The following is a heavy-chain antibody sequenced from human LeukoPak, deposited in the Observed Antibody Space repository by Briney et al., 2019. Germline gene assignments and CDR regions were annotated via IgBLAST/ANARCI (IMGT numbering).Heavy chain of an antibody. Sequence: SVKVSCKASGGTFSSYAISWVRQAPGQGLEWMGRIIPIFGTANYAQKFQGRVTITTDESTSTAYVELSSLRSEDPAVYYCARVDQDISVAGAFQWGEGTLVTVST. CDR1: GGTFSSYA. J-gene: IGHJ4*02. CDR3: ARVDQDISVAGAFQ. D-gene: IGHD6-19*01. CDR2: IIPIFGTA. V-gene: IGHV1-69*05.